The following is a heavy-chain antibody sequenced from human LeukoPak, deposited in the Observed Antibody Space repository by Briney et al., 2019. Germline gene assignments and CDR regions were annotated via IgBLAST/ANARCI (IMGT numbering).Heavy chain of an antibody. Sequence: PGGALRLSCAAPGFTLRSYEKNWVRPAPGKGLEWVSYITTSGSTVYYGDSVKGRFTISRDNAKNSLDLQMNSLRDEDTAVYYCARMSHTGAFDYWGQGTLVTVSS. D-gene: IGHD3-10*01. CDR3: ARMSHTGAFDY. J-gene: IGHJ4*02. V-gene: IGHV3-48*03. CDR1: GFTLRSYE. CDR2: ITTSGSTV.